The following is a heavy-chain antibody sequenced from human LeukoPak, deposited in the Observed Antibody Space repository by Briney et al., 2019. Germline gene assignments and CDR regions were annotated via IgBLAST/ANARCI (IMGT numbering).Heavy chain of an antibody. CDR3: ARPAYTAAYDL. Sequence: GGSLRLSCAASGVTFSSYWMSWVRQAPGKGLEWVANIKQDGSEKYYVDSVKGRFTISRDNAKNSLYLQMNSLRAEDTAVYYCARPAYTAAYDLWGQGTMVTVSS. CDR2: IKQDGSEK. D-gene: IGHD3-16*01. CDR1: GVTFSSYW. J-gene: IGHJ3*01. V-gene: IGHV3-7*01.